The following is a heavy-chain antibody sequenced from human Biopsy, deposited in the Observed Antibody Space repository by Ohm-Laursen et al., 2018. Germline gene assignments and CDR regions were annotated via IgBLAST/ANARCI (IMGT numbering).Heavy chain of an antibody. CDR2: IRDKANSYTT. CDR3: ARAGRYCSGGGCYSWFDS. CDR1: GFSFSDNY. Sequence: SLRLSCAASGFSFSDNYMVWVRQAPGTGLEWVGRIRDKANSYTTDYAASVKGRFTISRDDSKNSLYLQMNSLKTEDTALYYCARAGRYCSGGGCYSWFDSWGQGTLVTVSS. J-gene: IGHJ5*01. D-gene: IGHD2-15*01. V-gene: IGHV3-72*01.